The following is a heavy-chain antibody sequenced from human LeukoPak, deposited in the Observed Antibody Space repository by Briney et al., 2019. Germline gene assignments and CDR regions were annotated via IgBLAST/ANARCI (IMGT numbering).Heavy chain of an antibody. V-gene: IGHV3-30*02. Sequence: GGSLRLSCAASGFTFSSYGMHWVRQAPGKGLEWVAFIRFTISRDNSKNTLYLQMNSLRAEDTAVYYCAKGPERVVPAAGTGWFDPWGQGTLVTVSS. CDR1: GFTFSSYG. CDR2: I. D-gene: IGHD2-2*01. CDR3: AKGPERVVPAAGTGWFDP. J-gene: IGHJ5*02.